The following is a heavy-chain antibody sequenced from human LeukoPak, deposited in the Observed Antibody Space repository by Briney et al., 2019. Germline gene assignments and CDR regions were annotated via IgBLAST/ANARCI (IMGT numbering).Heavy chain of an antibody. CDR1: GGSISINNFW. Sequence: SETLSLTCSISGGSISINNFWWGWIRQSPGKAMEWVGSVYYSGSTYYNPSLTHRLTISVDKSKNQFSLKLSSVTAADTAVYYCARSTATVGVHYYFDYWGQGTLVTVSS. CDR3: ARSTATVGVHYYFDY. D-gene: IGHD2-8*01. J-gene: IGHJ4*02. CDR2: VYYSGST. V-gene: IGHV4-39*07.